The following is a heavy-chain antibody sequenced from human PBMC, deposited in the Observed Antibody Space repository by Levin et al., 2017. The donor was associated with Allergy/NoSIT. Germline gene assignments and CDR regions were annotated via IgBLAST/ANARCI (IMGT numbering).Heavy chain of an antibody. D-gene: IGHD3-10*01. Sequence: GGSLRLSCAASGFIVSDSYMSWIRQAPGKGLEWVSYISRGNSYTNYLDSVKGRFTISRDTAKNSLYLQMNSLSAEDTAIYYCARGRVANDYWGQGTLVTVSS. V-gene: IGHV3-11*05. CDR3: ARGRVANDY. CDR2: ISRGNSYT. J-gene: IGHJ4*02. CDR1: GFIVSDSY.